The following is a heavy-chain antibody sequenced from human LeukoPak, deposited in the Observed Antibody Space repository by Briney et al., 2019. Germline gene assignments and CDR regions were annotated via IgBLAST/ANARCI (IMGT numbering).Heavy chain of an antibody. Sequence: SETLSLTCSVSGGSVRSYYWTWMRQPPGKELEWLGYIYYTGTTNYNPSLKSRLTISVDTSKDHFSLKLSSVTAADTAVYYCAREVTGTSGSFDYWGQGALVTVSS. CDR1: GGSVRSYY. CDR3: AREVTGTSGSFDY. J-gene: IGHJ4*02. V-gene: IGHV4-59*02. D-gene: IGHD6-19*01. CDR2: IYYTGTT.